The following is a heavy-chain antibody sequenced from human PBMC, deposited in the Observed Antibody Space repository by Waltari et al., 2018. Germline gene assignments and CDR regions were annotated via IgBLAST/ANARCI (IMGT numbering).Heavy chain of an antibody. J-gene: IGHJ3*02. CDR1: VFTFSSYA. V-gene: IGHV3-23*01. Sequence: EVQLLESGGGLVQPGRSLRLCGAASVFTFSSYALSWVRQAPGKGLESVYALRGCGGITHYVDSVNGLFTLTRDNSNNTLYLQMYSLIAEDTAVYYCAKDESHSYDISCPIWCQGTMVTVSS. D-gene: IGHD3-22*01. CDR3: AKDESHSYDISCPI. CDR2: LRGCGGIT.